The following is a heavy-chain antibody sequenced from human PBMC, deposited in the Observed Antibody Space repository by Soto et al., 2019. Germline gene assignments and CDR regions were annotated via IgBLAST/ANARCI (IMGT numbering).Heavy chain of an antibody. J-gene: IGHJ5*02. CDR2: VYYSGST. CDR3: ARLRAVRLFKWFDP. V-gene: IGHV4-39*01. CDR1: GGSITSSSYY. Sequence: SETLSLTCIVSGGSITSSSYYWGWIRQPPGKGLEWIGTVYYSGSTYYNPSLKSRVTISVDTSKNQFSVKLSSVTAADTAVYYCARLRAVRLFKWFDPWGQGTLVTVSS. D-gene: IGHD6-6*01.